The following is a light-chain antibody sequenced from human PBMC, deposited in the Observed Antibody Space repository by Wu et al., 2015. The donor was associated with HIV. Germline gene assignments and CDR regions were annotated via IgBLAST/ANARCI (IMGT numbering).Light chain of an antibody. J-gene: IGKJ5*01. CDR2: AAS. V-gene: IGKV1-9*01. CDR3: QQFNSYPVT. Sequence: IQLTQSPSSLSASVGDRVTITCRASQGISSYLAWYQKKPGKAPKLLIYAASTLQSGVPSRFSGRGSGTDFTLTISSLQPEDFATYYCQQFNSYPVTFGQGTRLEI. CDR1: QGISSY.